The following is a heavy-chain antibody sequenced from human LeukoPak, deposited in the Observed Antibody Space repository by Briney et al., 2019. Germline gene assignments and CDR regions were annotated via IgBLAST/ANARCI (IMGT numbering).Heavy chain of an antibody. J-gene: IGHJ6*02. D-gene: IGHD1-26*01. CDR1: GFTFVDYA. V-gene: IGHV3-33*08. CDR2: IWYDGSNK. CDR3: ARDPGAGTHKYYYYGMDV. Sequence: GGSLRLSCVASGFTFVDYAIAWVRQAPGKGLEWVAVIWYDGSNKYYADSVKGRFTISRDNSKNTLYLQMNSLRAEDTAVYYCARDPGAGTHKYYYYGMDVWGQGTTVTVSS.